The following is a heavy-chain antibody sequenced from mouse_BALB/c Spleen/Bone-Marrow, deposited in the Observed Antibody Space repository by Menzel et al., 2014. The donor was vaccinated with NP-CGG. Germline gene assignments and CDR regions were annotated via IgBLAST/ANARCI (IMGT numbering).Heavy chain of an antibody. J-gene: IGHJ2*01. V-gene: IGHV1-9*01. D-gene: IGHD1-2*01. CDR3: ARRVTTANY. CDR2: ILPGSGST. CDR1: GYTFSSYW. Sequence: QVQLQQPGAELIKPGASVKISRKATGYTFSSYWIEWVKQRPGHGLEWIGEILPGSGSTNYNEKFKGKATFTADTSSNTAYMQLSSLTSEGSAVYYCARRVTTANYWGQGTTLTVSS.